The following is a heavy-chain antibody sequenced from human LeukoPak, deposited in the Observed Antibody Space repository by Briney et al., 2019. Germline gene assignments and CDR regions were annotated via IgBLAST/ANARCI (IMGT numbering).Heavy chain of an antibody. Sequence: GGSLTLSCAASGFTFSSYTMHWLRQAPGKGLEWVALTSSDGNKYFKDSVQGRFTISRDNSRNTVYLQLDSLRPDDTAVYYCARERGIRALYFDNWGQGTLVSVSS. D-gene: IGHD3-16*01. CDR2: TSSDGNK. CDR3: ARERGIRALYFDN. CDR1: GFTFSSYT. J-gene: IGHJ4*02. V-gene: IGHV3-30*04.